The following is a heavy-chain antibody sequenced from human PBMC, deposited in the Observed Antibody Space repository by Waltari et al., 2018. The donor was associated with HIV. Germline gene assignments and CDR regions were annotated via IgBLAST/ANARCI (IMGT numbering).Heavy chain of an antibody. Sequence: QVQLVQSGAEVKEPGASVKVSCKASGYTFTGYYIHWVRQAPGPGLDWMGWINPNSGGSNYAQKFQGRVTMTRDTSINTVYLELSRLRSDDAAVYYCADCNGGNCYPEHWGQGTLVTVSS. CDR1: GYTFTGYY. CDR2: INPNSGGS. J-gene: IGHJ1*01. V-gene: IGHV1-2*02. CDR3: ADCNGGNCYPEH. D-gene: IGHD2-15*01.